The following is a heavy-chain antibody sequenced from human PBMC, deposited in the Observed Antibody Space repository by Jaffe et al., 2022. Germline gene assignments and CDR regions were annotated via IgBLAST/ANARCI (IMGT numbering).Heavy chain of an antibody. CDR2: IYYSGST. CDR1: GGSISSYY. V-gene: IGHV4-59*01. J-gene: IGHJ5*02. D-gene: IGHD3-10*01. Sequence: QVQLQESGPGLVKPSETLSLTCTVSGGSISSYYWSWIRQPPGKGLEWIGYIYYSGSTNYNPSLKSRVTISVDTSKNQFSLKLSSVTAADTAVYYCARDYYGSGSSYNWFDPWGQGTLVTVSS. CDR3: ARDYYGSGSSYNWFDP.